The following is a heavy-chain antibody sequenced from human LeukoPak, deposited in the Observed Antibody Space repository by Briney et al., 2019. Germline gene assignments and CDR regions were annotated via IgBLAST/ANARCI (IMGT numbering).Heavy chain of an antibody. J-gene: IGHJ4*02. V-gene: IGHV3-48*02. Sequence: GGSLRLSCAASGFTFSSYSMNWVRQAPGKGLEWVSSISSSTTTIYYADSVKGRFTISRDNAKNSLYLQMNSLRDEDTAVYYCARDPLSFYGGNSNRPSFDYWGQGTLVTVSS. CDR1: GFTFSSYS. CDR2: ISSSTTTI. CDR3: ARDPLSFYGGNSNRPSFDY. D-gene: IGHD4-23*01.